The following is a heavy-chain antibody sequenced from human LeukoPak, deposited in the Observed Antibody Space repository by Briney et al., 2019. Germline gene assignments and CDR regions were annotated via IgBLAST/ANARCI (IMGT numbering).Heavy chain of an antibody. D-gene: IGHD4-17*01. CDR1: GFTFDDYA. V-gene: IGHV3-9*01. Sequence: PGRSLRLSCAASGFTFDDYAMHWVRQAPGKGLEWVSGISWNSGSIGYADSVKGRFTISRDNAKNSLYLQMNSLRAEDTAVYYCAGASQYGDYVDAFDIWGQGTMVTVSS. CDR2: ISWNSGSI. CDR3: AGASQYGDYVDAFDI. J-gene: IGHJ3*02.